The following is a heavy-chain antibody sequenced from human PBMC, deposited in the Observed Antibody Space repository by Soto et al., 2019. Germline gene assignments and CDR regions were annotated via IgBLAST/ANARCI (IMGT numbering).Heavy chain of an antibody. CDR1: GFNFNIYF. J-gene: IGHJ4*02. CDR3: AKSCCAKSHLGAMAPFDS. D-gene: IGHD1-26*01. V-gene: IGHV3-23*01. CDR2: ISGSGDST. Sequence: PGGSLRLSCAVSGFNFNIYFMTWVRQAPGKGLGWISSISGSGDSTYYADSVKGRFTISRDNSKKTLYLQMNSLRAEDTAVYYCAKSCCAKSHLGAMAPFDSWGQGALVTVSS.